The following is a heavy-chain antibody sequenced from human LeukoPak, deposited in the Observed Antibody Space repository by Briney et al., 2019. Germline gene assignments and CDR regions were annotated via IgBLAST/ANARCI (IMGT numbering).Heavy chain of an antibody. CDR2: ISGSGGST. Sequence: GGSLRLSCAASGFTFSSYAMSWVRQAPGKGLEWVSAISGSGGSTYYADSVKGRITISIDNSKNTLYLQMNSLRAEDTAVYYCAKAIRAYYFDYWGQGTLITVSS. V-gene: IGHV3-23*01. CDR3: AKAIRAYYFDY. J-gene: IGHJ4*02. CDR1: GFTFSSYA.